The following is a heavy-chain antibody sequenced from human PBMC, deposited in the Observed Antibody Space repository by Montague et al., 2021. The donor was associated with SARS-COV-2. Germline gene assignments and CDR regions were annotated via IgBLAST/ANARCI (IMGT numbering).Heavy chain of an antibody. CDR2: ISSSSSTI. D-gene: IGHD2-2*01. V-gene: IGHV3-48*02. Sequence: SLSLSCAASGFTFSSYSMNWVRQAPGKGLEWVSYISSSSSTIYYADSVKGRFTTSRDNAKNSLYLQMNSLRDEDTAVYYCARDHYCSSTSCYRARYYYYGMDVWGQGTTVTVSS. CDR3: ARDHYCSSTSCYRARYYYYGMDV. CDR1: GFTFSSYS. J-gene: IGHJ6*02.